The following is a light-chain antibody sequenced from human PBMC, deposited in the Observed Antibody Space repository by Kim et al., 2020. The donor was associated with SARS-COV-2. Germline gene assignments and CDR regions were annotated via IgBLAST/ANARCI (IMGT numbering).Light chain of an antibody. Sequence: AVSPGERATLSGRASRSISSNLVWYQQKPGQAPRLVIYAASTRATGIPTRFSGSGSGTEFTLTISSLQSDDFALYYCQQHDNWPTFGPGTKVDIK. J-gene: IGKJ1*01. V-gene: IGKV3-15*01. CDR3: QQHDNWPT. CDR2: AAS. CDR1: RSISSN.